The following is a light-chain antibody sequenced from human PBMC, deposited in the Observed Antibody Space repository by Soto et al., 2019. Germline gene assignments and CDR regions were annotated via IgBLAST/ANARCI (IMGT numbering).Light chain of an antibody. CDR1: QSVGRNY. J-gene: IGKJ1*01. CDR3: QQYGSSPGT. V-gene: IGKV3-20*01. CDR2: STS. Sequence: EIVLTQSPGTLSLSPGERATLSCRASQSVGRNYLAWYQQKLGQAPRLLIYSTSSRTGGTPDRFSGSGTGTDFTLTISGLEPEDFAVYYCQQYGSSPGTFGQGTKVEIK.